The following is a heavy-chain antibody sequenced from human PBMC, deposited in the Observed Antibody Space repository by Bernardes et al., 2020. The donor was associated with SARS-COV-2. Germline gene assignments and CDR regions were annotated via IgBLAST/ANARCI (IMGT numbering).Heavy chain of an antibody. D-gene: IGHD3-10*01. J-gene: IGHJ6*02. CDR1: GFKLREYG. CDR2: VWYEGRDK. CDR3: ARGFHGPGSLLPNYYYYAMDV. V-gene: IGHV3-33*01. Sequence: GGSLRLSCEASGFKLREYGVHWVRQAPGKGLEWVAVVWYEGRDKDYADSVKGRFTISRDKSKNTHYLQMNSLRGDDTAVYYCARGFHGPGSLLPNYYYYAMDVWGPGTNVIVSS.